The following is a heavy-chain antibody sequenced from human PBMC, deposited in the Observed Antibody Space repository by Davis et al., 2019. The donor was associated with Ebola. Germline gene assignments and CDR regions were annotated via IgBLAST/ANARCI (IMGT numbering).Heavy chain of an antibody. J-gene: IGHJ4*02. Sequence: MPSETLSLTCTVSGGSISSYYWSWIRQPPGKGLEWIGYIYYSGSTNYNPSLKSRVTISVDTSKNQFSLKLSSVTAADTAVYYCAQGGVGATTDYWGQGTLVTVSS. CDR2: IYYSGST. D-gene: IGHD1-26*01. V-gene: IGHV4-59*01. CDR1: GGSISSYY. CDR3: AQGGVGATTDY.